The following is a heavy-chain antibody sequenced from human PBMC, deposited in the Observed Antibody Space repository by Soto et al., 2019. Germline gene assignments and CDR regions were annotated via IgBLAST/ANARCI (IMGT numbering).Heavy chain of an antibody. CDR2: VWYDGSNK. CDR1: GSTFSSYG. J-gene: IGHJ4*02. D-gene: IGHD5-18*01. CDR3: VGASGYSYGNFDY. Sequence: QVQLVESGGGVVQPGRSLRLSCAASGSTFSSYGMHWVRQAPGKGLEWVAVVWYDGSNKYYADSVKGRFTISRDNSKNTLYLQMNSLRAEDTAVYYCVGASGYSYGNFDYWGQGILVTVSS. V-gene: IGHV3-33*01.